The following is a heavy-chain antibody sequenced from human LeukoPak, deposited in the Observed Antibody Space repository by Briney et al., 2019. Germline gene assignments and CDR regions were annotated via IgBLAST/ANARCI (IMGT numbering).Heavy chain of an antibody. CDR3: ARECEYNWKYCWFDP. J-gene: IGHJ5*02. CDR1: GDTVSSNSAA. D-gene: IGHD1-7*01. CDR2: TYYRSKWYN. Sequence: SQTLSLTCALSGDTVSSNSAAWNWIRQSPSRGLEWLGRTYYRSKWYNDYAVSVKSRTTINPDTSKNQFSLQLNSVTPEDTAVYYCARECEYNWKYCWFDPWGQGTLVTVSS. V-gene: IGHV6-1*01.